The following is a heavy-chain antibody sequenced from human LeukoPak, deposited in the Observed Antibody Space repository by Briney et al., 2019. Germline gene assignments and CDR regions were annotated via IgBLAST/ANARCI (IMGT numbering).Heavy chain of an antibody. J-gene: IGHJ4*02. CDR2: ISSSSSYI. D-gene: IGHD3-16*01. V-gene: IGHV3-21*01. CDR1: GFTFSSYS. CDR3: ARVKWGGKVYFDY. Sequence: GGSLRLSCAASGFTFSSYSMNWVRQAPGKGLEWVSSISSSSSYIYYADSVKGRFTISRDNAKNSLYLQMNSLRAEDTAVYYCARVKWGGKVYFDYWGQGTLVTVSS.